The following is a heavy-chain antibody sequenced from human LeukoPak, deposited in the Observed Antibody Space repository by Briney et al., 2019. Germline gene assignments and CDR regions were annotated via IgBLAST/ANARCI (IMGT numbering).Heavy chain of an antibody. CDR3: AKSSMIVVESFDY. D-gene: IGHD3-22*01. CDR1: GFTFNSYS. Sequence: PGGSLRLSCAASGFTFNSYSMNWVRQAPGKGLEWVSSISSSSSYIYYADSVKGRFTISRDNAKNSLHLQMNSLRAEDTAVYYCAKSSMIVVESFDYWGQGTLVTVSS. V-gene: IGHV3-21*04. J-gene: IGHJ4*02. CDR2: ISSSSSYI.